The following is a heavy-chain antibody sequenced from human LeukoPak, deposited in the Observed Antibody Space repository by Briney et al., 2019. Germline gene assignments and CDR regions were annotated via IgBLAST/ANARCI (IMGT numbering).Heavy chain of an antibody. CDR3: ARERGLKKGYYDILTGYDY. J-gene: IGHJ4*02. CDR1: GYTFTSYG. Sequence: ASVKVSCKASGYTFTSYGISWVRQAPGQGLEWMGWISAYNGNTNYAQKFQGRVTITADKSTSTAYMELSSLRSEDTAVYYCARERGLKKGYYDILTGYDYWGQGTLVTVSS. CDR2: ISAYNGNT. D-gene: IGHD3-9*01. V-gene: IGHV1-18*01.